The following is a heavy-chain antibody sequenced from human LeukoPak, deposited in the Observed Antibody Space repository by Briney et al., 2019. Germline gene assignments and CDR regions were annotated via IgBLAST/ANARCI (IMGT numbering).Heavy chain of an antibody. J-gene: IGHJ4*02. CDR3: ARGPITIFGVGTPIDY. D-gene: IGHD3-3*01. CDR2: IDCSGST. V-gene: IGHV4-61*01. Sequence: PSETLSLTCTVSGGSISSGSYDWSWIRQPPGKGLEWIGYIDCSGSTNYNPSLKSRVTISVDTSKNQFSLKLSSVTAADTAVYYCARGPITIFGVGTPIDYWGQGTLVTVSS. CDR1: GGSISSGSYD.